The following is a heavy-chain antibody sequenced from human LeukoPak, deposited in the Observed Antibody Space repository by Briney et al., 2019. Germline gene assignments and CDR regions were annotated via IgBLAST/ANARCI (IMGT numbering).Heavy chain of an antibody. CDR3: ARDRWGSSHDAFDI. J-gene: IGHJ3*02. D-gene: IGHD2-21*01. Sequence: GGSLSLSCAASGFTFSTHSMNWVRQAPGKGLEWVSYISSSSSSIYYADSVKGRFTISRDNAKNSLYLQMNSLRAEDTAVYYCARDRWGSSHDAFDIWGQGTMVTVSS. CDR2: ISSSSSSI. V-gene: IGHV3-48*04. CDR1: GFTFSTHS.